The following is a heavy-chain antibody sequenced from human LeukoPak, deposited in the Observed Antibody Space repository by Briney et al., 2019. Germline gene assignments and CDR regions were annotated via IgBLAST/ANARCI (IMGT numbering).Heavy chain of an antibody. D-gene: IGHD3-16*01. CDR3: ARQTGGNAFDF. CDR2: IYYSGST. J-gene: IGHJ3*01. Sequence: SETLSLTCTVSGGSISGFYWSWIRQPPGKELELIGYIYYSGSTNYNPSLKSRVTISVDTSKNQFSLKLSSVTAADTALYYCARQTGGNAFDFWGQGTMVTVSS. V-gene: IGHV4-59*08. CDR1: GGSISGFY.